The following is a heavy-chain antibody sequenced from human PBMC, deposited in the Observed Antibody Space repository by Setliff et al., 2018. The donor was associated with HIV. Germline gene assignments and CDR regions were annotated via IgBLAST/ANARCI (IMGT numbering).Heavy chain of an antibody. D-gene: IGHD3-16*01. CDR1: GYAFSDYS. CDR2: FNPSGGST. CDR3: ARDRTAGYNYDYGY. V-gene: IGHV1-46*01. J-gene: IGHJ4*02. Sequence: ASVKVSCKTSGYAFSDYSIHWVRQAPGQGLEWLGMFNPSGGSTAYAQKFQGRVTMTRDTSTTTVYMDLSGLRSDDTAVYYCARDRTAGYNYDYGYWGQGTLVTVSS.